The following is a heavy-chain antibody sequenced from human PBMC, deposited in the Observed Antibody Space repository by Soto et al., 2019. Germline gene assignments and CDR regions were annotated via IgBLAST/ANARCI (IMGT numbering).Heavy chain of an antibody. CDR3: WRNALTDYCSSTSCYYHGMDV. V-gene: IGHV5-10-1*01. D-gene: IGHD2-2*01. CDR1: GYSFTSYW. Sequence: GDALKISCKGSGYSFTSYWISWVRQMPGKGLEWMGRIDPSDSYTNYSPSFQGHVTISADKSISTAYLQWSSLKASDTAMYYYWRNALTDYCSSTSCYYHGMDVWGQGTTGTVS. CDR2: IDPSDSYT. J-gene: IGHJ6*02.